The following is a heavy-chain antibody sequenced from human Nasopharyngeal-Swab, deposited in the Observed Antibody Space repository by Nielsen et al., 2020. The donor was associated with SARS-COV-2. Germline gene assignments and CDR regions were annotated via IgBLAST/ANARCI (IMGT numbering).Heavy chain of an antibody. D-gene: IGHD4-23*01. CDR3: TRPLGATVVTALTGYYYYMDV. J-gene: IGHJ6*03. CDR2: IRSKANSYAT. V-gene: IGHV3-73*01. CDR1: GFTFSGSA. Sequence: GGSLKISRAAPGFTFSGSAMHRVRQASGKGLEWVGRIRSKANSYATAYAASVKGRFTISRDDSKNTAYLQMNSLKTEDTAVYYCTRPLGATVVTALTGYYYYMDVWGKGTTVTVSS.